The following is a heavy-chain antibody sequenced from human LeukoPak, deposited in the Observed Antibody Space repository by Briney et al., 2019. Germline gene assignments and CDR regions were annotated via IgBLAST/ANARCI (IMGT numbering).Heavy chain of an antibody. CDR1: GCTFSNYV. Sequence: ASVKVSCKASGCTFSNYVMHWVRQAPGQRFEWMGWIHAGNGNTKSSQKFHGRITISRDTSASTVYMELSSLKSEDTAVYYCARYDGWFDPWGQGTLVTVSS. V-gene: IGHV1-3*01. CDR2: IHAGNGNT. D-gene: IGHD3-16*01. J-gene: IGHJ5*02. CDR3: ARYDGWFDP.